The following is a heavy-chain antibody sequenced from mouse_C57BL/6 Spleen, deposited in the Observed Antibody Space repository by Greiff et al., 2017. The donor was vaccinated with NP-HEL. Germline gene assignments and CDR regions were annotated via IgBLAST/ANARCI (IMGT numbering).Heavy chain of an antibody. J-gene: IGHJ4*01. V-gene: IGHV5-6*01. CDR1: GFTFSSYG. Sequence: DVQLVESGGDLVKPGGSLKLSCAASGFTFSSYGMSWVRQTPDKRLEWVATISSGGSYTYYPDSVKGRFTISRDNAKNTLYLQMSSLKSEDTAMYYCATYGNVYAMDYWGQGTSVTVSS. CDR2: ISSGGSYT. CDR3: ATYGNVYAMDY. D-gene: IGHD2-10*02.